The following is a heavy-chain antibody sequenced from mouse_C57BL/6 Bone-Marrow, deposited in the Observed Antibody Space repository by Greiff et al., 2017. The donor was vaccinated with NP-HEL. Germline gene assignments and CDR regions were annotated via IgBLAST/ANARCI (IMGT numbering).Heavy chain of an antibody. CDR2: IHPNSGST. J-gene: IGHJ4*01. CDR3: ARNGIYDGYYEAMDY. Sequence: QVQLQQPGAELVKPGASVKLSCKASGYTFTSYWMHWVKQRPGQGLEWIGMIHPNSGSTNYNEKFKSKATRTVDKSSSTAYMQLSSLTSEDSAVYYGARNGIYDGYYEAMDYWGQGTSVTVSS. D-gene: IGHD2-3*01. CDR1: GYTFTSYW. V-gene: IGHV1-64*01.